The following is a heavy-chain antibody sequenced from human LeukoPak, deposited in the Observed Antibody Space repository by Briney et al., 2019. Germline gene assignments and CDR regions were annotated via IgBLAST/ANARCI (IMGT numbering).Heavy chain of an antibody. CDR2: ITSNGGTT. D-gene: IGHD1-1*01. Sequence: PGGSLRLSCVASGFTFSDYAMTWARQAPGKGLEWVSTITSNGGTTYYADSVKGRFAISRDNSKNTLFLQMNSLRAEDTAVYYCAKAASHWYFDYWGQGSLVAVSS. J-gene: IGHJ4*02. V-gene: IGHV3-23*01. CDR1: GFTFSDYA. CDR3: AKAASHWYFDY.